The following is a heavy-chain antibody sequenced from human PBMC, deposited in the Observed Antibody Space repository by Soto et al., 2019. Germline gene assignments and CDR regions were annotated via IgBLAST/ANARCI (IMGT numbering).Heavy chain of an antibody. Sequence: QVQLVQSGAEVKKPGSSVKVSCKASGGTFSSYTISWVRQAPGQGLEWMGRIIPILGIANYAQKFQGRVTITADKSTSTAYMELSSLRSEDTAVYYCARDNDDILTGYYWFGPWGQGTLVTVSS. CDR1: GGTFSSYT. CDR3: ARDNDDILTGYYWFGP. CDR2: IIPILGIA. J-gene: IGHJ5*02. D-gene: IGHD3-9*01. V-gene: IGHV1-69*08.